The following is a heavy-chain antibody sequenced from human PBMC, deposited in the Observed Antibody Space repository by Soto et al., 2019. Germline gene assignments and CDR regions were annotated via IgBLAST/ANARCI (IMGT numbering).Heavy chain of an antibody. Sequence: ASVKVSCKASGYTFTSYAMHWVRQAPGQRLEWMGWINAGNGNTKYSQKFQGRVTITRDTSASTAYMELSSLRSVDTAVYYCARGPGIAAAGRFDYWGQGTLVTVSS. CDR2: INAGNGNT. CDR3: ARGPGIAAAGRFDY. J-gene: IGHJ4*02. CDR1: GYTFTSYA. V-gene: IGHV1-3*01. D-gene: IGHD6-13*01.